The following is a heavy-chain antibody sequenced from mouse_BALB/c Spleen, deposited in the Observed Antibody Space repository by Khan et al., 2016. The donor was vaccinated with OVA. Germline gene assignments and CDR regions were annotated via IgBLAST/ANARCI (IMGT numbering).Heavy chain of an antibody. CDR2: INPNNGGP. J-gene: IGHJ3*01. CDR3: TRSEYANPFAY. Sequence: VQLQQSGAELVKPGASVKLSCKASGYTFSSYYMYWVKQRPGQGLEWIGGINPNNGGPNFNEKFKTKATLTVDKSSSTAYMHLSSLTSEDSAVYYCTRSEYANPFAYWGQGTLVTVS. D-gene: IGHD2-10*02. V-gene: IGHV1S81*02. CDR1: GYTFSSYY.